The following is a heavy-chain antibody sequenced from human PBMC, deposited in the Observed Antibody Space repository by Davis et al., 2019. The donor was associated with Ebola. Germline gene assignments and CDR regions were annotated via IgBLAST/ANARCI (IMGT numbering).Heavy chain of an antibody. Sequence: MPSETLSLTCTVPGGSISSSSYYWGWIRQPPGKGLEWIGSIYYSGSTYYNPSLKSRVTISVDTSKNQFSLKLSSVTAADTAVYYCARRVVTVTPVDYYYGMDVWGQGTTVTVSS. CDR2: IYYSGST. D-gene: IGHD4-17*01. CDR3: ARRVVTVTPVDYYYGMDV. V-gene: IGHV4-39*01. CDR1: GGSISSSSYY. J-gene: IGHJ6*02.